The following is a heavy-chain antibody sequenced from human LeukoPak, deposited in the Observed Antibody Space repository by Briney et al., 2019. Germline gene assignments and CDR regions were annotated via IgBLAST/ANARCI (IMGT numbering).Heavy chain of an antibody. CDR1: GGSISSYY. J-gene: IGHJ4*01. CDR2: IFYSGSA. CDR3: ARDKVPGDY. Sequence: SETLSLTXTVSGGSISSYYWSWIRQPPGKGLEWIGYIFYSGSADYNPSLKSRVTISVDTSKNQFSLKLSSVTAADTAVYFCARDKVPGDYWGPGTLVTVSS. V-gene: IGHV4-59*01.